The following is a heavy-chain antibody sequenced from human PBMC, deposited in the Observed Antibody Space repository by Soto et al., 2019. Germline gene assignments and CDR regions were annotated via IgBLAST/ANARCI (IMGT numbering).Heavy chain of an antibody. D-gene: IGHD3-22*01. V-gene: IGHV3-21*01. CDR3: ARYYDSSGYYPFDH. CDR2: ISSSSSYI. CDR1: VFTFTSYR. J-gene: IGHJ4*02. Sequence: LXLSCAASVFTFTSYRMNWVRQAPGKGLEWVSSISSSSSYIYYADSVKGRFTISRDNAKNSLYLHMNSLRAEDTAVYYCARYYDSSGYYPFDHWGQGTLVTVSS.